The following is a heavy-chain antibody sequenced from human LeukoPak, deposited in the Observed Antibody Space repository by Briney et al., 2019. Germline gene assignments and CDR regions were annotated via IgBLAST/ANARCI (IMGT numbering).Heavy chain of an antibody. Sequence: PSETLSLTCTVSGGSTSSDSYYWGWIRQPPGKGLEWIGSIYYTGSTYYNPSLKSRVTISVDTSKNQFPLKLSSVTAADTAVYYCARVLRSSSDDYYFDYWGQGTLVTVSS. CDR2: IYYTGST. J-gene: IGHJ4*02. CDR1: GGSTSSDSYY. D-gene: IGHD6-6*01. CDR3: ARVLRSSSDDYYFDY. V-gene: IGHV4-39*06.